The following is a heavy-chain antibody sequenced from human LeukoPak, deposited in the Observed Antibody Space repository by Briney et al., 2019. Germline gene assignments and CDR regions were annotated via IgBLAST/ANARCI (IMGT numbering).Heavy chain of an antibody. CDR2: INIGGST. CDR1: GGSISSGGYY. Sequence: PSQTLSLTCTVSGGSISSGGYYWSWIRQHPGKGLEWIGYINIGGSTYYNPSLKSRLTISQDTSKNQFSLKLRSLTAADTAVYFCARVDYSSPGSYITWFDPWGQGTLVTVSS. V-gene: IGHV4-31*03. D-gene: IGHD3-10*01. CDR3: ARVDYSSPGSYITWFDP. J-gene: IGHJ5*01.